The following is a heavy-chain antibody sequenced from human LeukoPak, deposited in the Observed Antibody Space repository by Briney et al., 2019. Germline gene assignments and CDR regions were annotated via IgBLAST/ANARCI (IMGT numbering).Heavy chain of an antibody. CDR2: IIPIFGTA. D-gene: IGHD1-26*01. Sequence: GGSLRLSCAASGFTFSSYAISWVRQAPGQGLEWMGGIIPIFGTANYAQKFQGKVTITADESTSTAYMELSSLRSEDTAVYYCASPVGATPYYYYGMDVWGQGTTVTVSS. CDR3: ASPVGATPYYYYGMDV. J-gene: IGHJ6*02. CDR1: GFTFSSYA. V-gene: IGHV1-69*01.